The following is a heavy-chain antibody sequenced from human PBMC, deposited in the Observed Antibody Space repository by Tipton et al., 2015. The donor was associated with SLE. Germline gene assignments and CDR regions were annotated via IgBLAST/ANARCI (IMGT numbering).Heavy chain of an antibody. D-gene: IGHD2-2*01. J-gene: IGHJ6*02. CDR3: AREGVGYQLFPDYYYYYMDV. V-gene: IGHV4-61*02. CDR2: IYTSGST. Sequence: TLSLTCTVSGGSFTSGTYYWSWIRQPAGKGLEWIGRIYTSGSTNYNPSLKSRVTISVDTSKNQFSLKLSSVTAADTAVYYCAREGVGYQLFPDYYYYYMDVWGQGTTVIVSS. CDR1: GGSFTSGTYY.